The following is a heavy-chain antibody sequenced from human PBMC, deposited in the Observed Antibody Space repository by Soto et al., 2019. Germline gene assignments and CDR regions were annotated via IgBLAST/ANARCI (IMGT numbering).Heavy chain of an antibody. J-gene: IGHJ5*02. Sequence: ASVKVSCKASADSFTAYDVHWVRQAPGQGLEWMGRINLNSGGTNFARKFQGWVTMTRDTSTSTAYMELSSLRSEDTAVYYCARWGDHYDILTGYYTPSGFDPWGQGTLVTVSS. D-gene: IGHD3-9*01. CDR3: ARWGDHYDILTGYYTPSGFDP. V-gene: IGHV1-2*04. CDR1: ADSFTAYD. CDR2: INLNSGGT.